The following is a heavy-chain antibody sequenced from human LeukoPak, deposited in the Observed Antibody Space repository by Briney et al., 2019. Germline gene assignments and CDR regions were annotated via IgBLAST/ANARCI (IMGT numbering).Heavy chain of an antibody. J-gene: IGHJ4*02. CDR1: GFSLSTSGVS. V-gene: IGHV2-5*02. Sequence: ESDPTLVKPTQTLTLTCTFSGFSLSTSGVSVGWIRQPPGKALEWLALIYWDDDKEYSPSLKSRLTITKDTSKNQVILTMTNMDPVDTATYFCAHRGGLSTWSLYGFDSWGQGTLVSVSS. D-gene: IGHD6-13*01. CDR3: AHRGGLSTWSLYGFDS. CDR2: IYWDDDK.